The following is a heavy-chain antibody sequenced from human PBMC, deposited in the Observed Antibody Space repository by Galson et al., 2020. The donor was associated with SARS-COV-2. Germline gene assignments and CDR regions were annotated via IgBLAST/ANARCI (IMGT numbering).Heavy chain of an antibody. D-gene: IGHD2-21*01. CDR1: GGSLSDHY. CDR2: INHLGST. CDR3: ARRVLAYDTAHPYWYFVL. Sequence: SETLSLTCAVFGGSLSDHYWTWIRQSPGKGLEWIGEINHLGSTNYNPSLNSRLVMSVDTSKYQFSLSLNFVTAADTAVYYCARRVLAYDTAHPYWYFVLWGRGALVSVSS. J-gene: IGHJ2*01. V-gene: IGHV4-34*01.